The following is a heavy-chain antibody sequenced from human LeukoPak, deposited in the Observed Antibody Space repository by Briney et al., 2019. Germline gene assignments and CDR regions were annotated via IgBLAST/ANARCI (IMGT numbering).Heavy chain of an antibody. Sequence: GGSLRLSCAASGFTFSSYSMNWVRQAPGKGLEWVSYISSSSSTIYYADSVKGRFTISRDNAKSSLYLQMNSLRAEDTAVYYCARDPCSSTSCYAGWFDPWGQGTLVTVSS. D-gene: IGHD2-2*01. V-gene: IGHV3-48*01. CDR3: ARDPCSSTSCYAGWFDP. CDR1: GFTFSSYS. J-gene: IGHJ5*02. CDR2: ISSSSSTI.